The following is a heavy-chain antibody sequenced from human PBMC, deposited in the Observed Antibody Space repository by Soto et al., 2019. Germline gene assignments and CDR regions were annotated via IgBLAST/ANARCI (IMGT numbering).Heavy chain of an antibody. Sequence: TSETLSLTYTVSDGYVSSGSYYWSWIRQPPGKGLEWIGYIYYSGSTNYNPSLKSRVSMTRDTSISTVYIHLSNLRSDDTAVYYCATTTVHFAPPAYLDSWGQGTLVTVSS. CDR3: ATTTVHFAPPAYLDS. J-gene: IGHJ4*02. D-gene: IGHD4-17*01. CDR1: DGYVSSGSYY. CDR2: IYYSGST. V-gene: IGHV4-61*01.